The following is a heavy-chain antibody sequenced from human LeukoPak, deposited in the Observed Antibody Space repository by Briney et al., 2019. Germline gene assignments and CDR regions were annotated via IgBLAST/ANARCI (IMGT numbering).Heavy chain of an antibody. CDR2: IKQDGSEK. CDR3: ARDPPLVAGSFDY. Sequence: GGSLRLSCAASGFTFSSYAMHWVRQAPGKGLEWVANIKQDGSEKYYVDSVKGRFTISRDNAKNSLYLQMNSLRAEDTAVYYCARDPPLVAGSFDYWGQGTLVTVSS. J-gene: IGHJ4*02. V-gene: IGHV3-7*01. D-gene: IGHD2-15*01. CDR1: GFTFSSYA.